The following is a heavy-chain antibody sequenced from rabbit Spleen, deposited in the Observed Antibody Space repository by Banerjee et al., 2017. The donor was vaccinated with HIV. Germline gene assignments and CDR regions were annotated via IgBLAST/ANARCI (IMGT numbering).Heavy chain of an antibody. CDR3: ARSMNSGNGALNL. CDR1: GIDFSSYYY. V-gene: IGHV1S43*01. Sequence: QQQLEESGGGLVKPGGTLTLTCKASGIDFSSYYYMCWVRQAPGKGPEWIACIYNGDGSTYYATWVNGRFTISKTSSTTVTLQMTSLTAADTATYFCARSMNSGNGALNLWGQGTLVTVS. CDR2: IYNGDGST. J-gene: IGHJ4*01. D-gene: IGHD2-1*01.